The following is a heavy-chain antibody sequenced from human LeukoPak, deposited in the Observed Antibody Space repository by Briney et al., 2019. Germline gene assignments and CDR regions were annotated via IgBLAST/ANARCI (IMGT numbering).Heavy chain of an antibody. CDR2: IYSGGST. D-gene: IGHD3-3*01. V-gene: IGHV3-66*01. Sequence: GGSLRLSCAASGFTVSTNYMNWVRQAPGKGLEWVSVIYSGGSTYYTDSVKGRFTISRDNSKNTLYLQMNSLRAEDTAVYYCAKIYYDFWSHFDYWGQGTLVTVST. CDR1: GFTVSTNY. J-gene: IGHJ4*02. CDR3: AKIYYDFWSHFDY.